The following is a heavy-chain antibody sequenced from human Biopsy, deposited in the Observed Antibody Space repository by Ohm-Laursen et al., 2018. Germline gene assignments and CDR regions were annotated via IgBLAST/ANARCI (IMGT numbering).Heavy chain of an antibody. CDR1: GGFISTYY. Sequence: PSQTLSLTCPVSGGFISTYYWNWIRQPPGKGLECIGNIHHSGSTNYNPSLKSRLTISVDTSKNQFSLKLSSVTAADTAVYYCARMDCSGGSCHYYSYGMDVWGQGTTVTVSS. J-gene: IGHJ6*02. CDR3: ARMDCSGGSCHYYSYGMDV. V-gene: IGHV4-4*09. CDR2: IHHSGST. D-gene: IGHD2-15*01.